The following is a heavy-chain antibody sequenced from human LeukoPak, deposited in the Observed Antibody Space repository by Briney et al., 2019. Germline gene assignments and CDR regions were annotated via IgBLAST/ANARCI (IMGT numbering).Heavy chain of an antibody. CDR3: ARDVYCINGVCYSAFDI. CDR1: GGSISSGDYY. J-gene: IGHJ3*02. D-gene: IGHD2-8*01. Sequence: SETLYLTCTVSGGSISSGDYYWSWIRQPPGKGLEWIGYIYYSVTTNYNPSLKSRVTISIDTSKNQFSLRLSSVTAADTAVYYCARDVYCINGVCYSAFDIWGQGTMVSVSS. CDR2: IYYSVTT. V-gene: IGHV4-61*08.